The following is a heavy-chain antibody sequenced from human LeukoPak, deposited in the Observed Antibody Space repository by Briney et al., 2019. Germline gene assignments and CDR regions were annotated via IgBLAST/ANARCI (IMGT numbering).Heavy chain of an antibody. CDR1: GFTVSSNY. J-gene: IGHJ4*02. CDR2: IYSGGST. CDR3: ATMILGHFDY. V-gene: IGHV3-53*04. Sequence: GGSPRLSCAASGFTVSSNYMSWVRQAPGKGLEWVSVIYSGGSTYYADSVKGRFTISRHNSKNTLYLQMNSLRAEDTAVYYCATMILGHFDYWGQGTLVTVSS. D-gene: IGHD3-22*01.